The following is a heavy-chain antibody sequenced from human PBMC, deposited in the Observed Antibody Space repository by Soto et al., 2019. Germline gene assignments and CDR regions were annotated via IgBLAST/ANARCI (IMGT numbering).Heavy chain of an antibody. CDR1: GFTYSSYA. J-gene: IGHJ2*01. Sequence: EVQLLASGGGLVQPGGSLRLSCATSGFTYSSYAMSWVRQAPGKGLEWVSGISGGGDATFYADSVKGRVTISRDNSKNTLYLQMNRLRAEDTALYNCAKKVSGTVTSEAYWYFDLWGRGTLVTVSS. CDR2: ISGGGDAT. D-gene: IGHD4-17*01. V-gene: IGHV3-23*01. CDR3: AKKVSGTVTSEAYWYFDL.